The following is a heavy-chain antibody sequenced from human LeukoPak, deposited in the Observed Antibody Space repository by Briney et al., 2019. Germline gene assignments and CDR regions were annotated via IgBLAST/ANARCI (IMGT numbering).Heavy chain of an antibody. J-gene: IGHJ4*02. V-gene: IGHV4-59*01. D-gene: IGHD1-26*01. CDR1: GGSISSYY. CDR3: AGYSGSYSTLFRSPRTTFDY. CDR2: IYYSGST. Sequence: MSSETLSLTCTVSGGSISSYYWSWIRQPPGKGLEWIGYIYYSGSTNYNPSLKSRVTISVDTSKNQFSLKLSSVTAADTAVYYCAGYSGSYSTLFRSPRTTFDYWGQGTLVTVSS.